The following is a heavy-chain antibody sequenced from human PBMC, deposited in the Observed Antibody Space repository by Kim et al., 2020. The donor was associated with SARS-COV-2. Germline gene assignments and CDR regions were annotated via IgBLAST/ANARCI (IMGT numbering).Heavy chain of an antibody. V-gene: IGHV3-30*18. CDR2: ISYDGSNK. CDR3: AKDYSTSPAPEYFQH. CDR1: GFTFSSYG. Sequence: GGSLRLSCAASGFTFSSYGMHWVRQAPGKGLEWVAVISYDGSNKYYADSVKGRFTISRDNSKNTLYLQMNSLRAEDTAVYYCAKDYSTSPAPEYFQHWGQGTLVTVSS. J-gene: IGHJ1*01. D-gene: IGHD2-8*01.